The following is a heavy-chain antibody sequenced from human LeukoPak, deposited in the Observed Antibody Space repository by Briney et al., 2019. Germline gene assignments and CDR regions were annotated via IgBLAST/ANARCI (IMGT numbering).Heavy chain of an antibody. CDR3: AKGSVAVTGTGNIDY. D-gene: IGHD6-19*01. Sequence: GGSLRLSCAASGFTFDDYAMHWVRQAPGKGLEWVSLISWDGGSSYYADSVKGRFTISRDNSKNSLYLQMNNLRAEDTALYYCAKGSVAVTGTGNIDYWGQGTLVTVSS. J-gene: IGHJ4*02. CDR1: GFTFDDYA. V-gene: IGHV3-43D*03. CDR2: ISWDGGSS.